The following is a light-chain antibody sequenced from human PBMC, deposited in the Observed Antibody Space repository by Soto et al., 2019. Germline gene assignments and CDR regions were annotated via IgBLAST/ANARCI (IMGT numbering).Light chain of an antibody. Sequence: EIVLTQSPATLSLSPGERATLSCRASQSVSSYLAWYQQKAGQAPRLLIYDASNRATGIPARFSGSGSGTDFTLTISSLEPEAFAVYHCQERSQWPPTFGQGTRLEIK. CDR1: QSVSSY. CDR3: QERSQWPPT. CDR2: DAS. J-gene: IGKJ5*01. V-gene: IGKV3-11*01.